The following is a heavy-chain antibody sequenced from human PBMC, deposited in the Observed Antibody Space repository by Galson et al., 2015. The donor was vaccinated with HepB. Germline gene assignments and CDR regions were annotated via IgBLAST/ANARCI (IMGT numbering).Heavy chain of an antibody. J-gene: IGHJ4*02. CDR3: ARDPNYYYDSSGEERDFDY. CDR2: IIPIFGTA. V-gene: IGHV1-69*13. Sequence: SVKVSCKASGGTFSSYAISWVRQAPGQGLEWMGGIIPIFGTANYAQKFQGRVTITADESTSTAYMELSSLRSEDTAVYYCARDPNYYYDSSGEERDFDYWGQGTLVTVSS. D-gene: IGHD3-22*01. CDR1: GGTFSSYA.